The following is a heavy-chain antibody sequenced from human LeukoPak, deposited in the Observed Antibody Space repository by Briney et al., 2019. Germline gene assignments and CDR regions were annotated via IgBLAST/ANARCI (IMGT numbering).Heavy chain of an antibody. CDR1: GFTFSTYG. V-gene: IGHV3-48*02. Sequence: GGSLRLSCAASGFTFSTYGMNWVRQAPGKGLEWVSYISGSSDTIYYADSVKGRFTISRDSARNSLFLQMSSLRDDDTAVYYCARPMAAAGWRCFDYWGQGALVTVSS. D-gene: IGHD6-13*01. J-gene: IGHJ4*02. CDR3: ARPMAAAGWRCFDY. CDR2: ISGSSDTI.